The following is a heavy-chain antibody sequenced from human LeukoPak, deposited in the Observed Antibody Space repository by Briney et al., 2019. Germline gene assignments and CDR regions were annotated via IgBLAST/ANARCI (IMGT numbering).Heavy chain of an antibody. CDR3: ARDPGVVAFHYFDY. CDR2: IRYDGSNK. CDR1: GFTFSSYG. J-gene: IGHJ4*02. D-gene: IGHD3-3*01. V-gene: IGHV3-30*02. Sequence: PGGSLRLSCAASGFTFSSYGMHWVRQAPGKGLEWVAFIRYDGSNKSYSDSVRGRFTISRDNSKNTLYLQMNCLRAEDTALYYCARDPGVVAFHYFDYWGQGTLVTVSS.